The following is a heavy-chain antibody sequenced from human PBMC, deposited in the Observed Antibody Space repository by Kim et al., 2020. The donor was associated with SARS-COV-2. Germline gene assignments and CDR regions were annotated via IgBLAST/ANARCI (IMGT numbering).Heavy chain of an antibody. Sequence: SQKFQGRVTITRDTSASTAYMELSSLRSEDTAVYYCARKMVAYYYYGMDVWGQGTTVTVSS. J-gene: IGHJ6*02. V-gene: IGHV1-3*01. D-gene: IGHD2-15*01. CDR3: ARKMVAYYYYGMDV.